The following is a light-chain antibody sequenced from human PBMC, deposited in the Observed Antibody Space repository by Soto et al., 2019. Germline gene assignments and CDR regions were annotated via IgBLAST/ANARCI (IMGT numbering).Light chain of an antibody. J-gene: IGLJ7*01. CDR2: DTN. CDR3: LLSYPGARAV. V-gene: IGLV7-46*01. CDR1: TGAVTSGHY. Sequence: QAVVTQEPSLTVSPGGTVTLTCGSSTGAVTSGHYPYWFQQKPGQAPRTLIYDTNNKHSWTPARFSASLLGGKAALTLSGAQPEDEAEYCCLLSYPGARAVFGGGTQVTVL.